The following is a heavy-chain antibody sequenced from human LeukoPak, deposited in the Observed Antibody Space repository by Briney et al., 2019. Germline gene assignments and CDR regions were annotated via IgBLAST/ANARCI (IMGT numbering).Heavy chain of an antibody. CDR1: GFTFSSYA. Sequence: GGSLRLSCAASGFTFSSYAMSWVRLAPGKGLECVSGISGSGSSTYYADSVKGRFTISRDNSKNTLYLQMSSLRDEDTALYYCAKGKVPADLPKYYFDQWGQGTLVTVSS. D-gene: IGHD2-2*01. CDR2: ISGSGSST. V-gene: IGHV3-23*01. J-gene: IGHJ4*02. CDR3: AKGKVPADLPKYYFDQ.